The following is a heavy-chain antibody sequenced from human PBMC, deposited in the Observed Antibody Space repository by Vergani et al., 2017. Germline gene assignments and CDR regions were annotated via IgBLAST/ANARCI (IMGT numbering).Heavy chain of an antibody. D-gene: IGHD6-19*01. V-gene: IGHV3-33*01. CDR3: ARGPSSSGWIFDY. Sequence: QVQLVESGGGVVQPGRSLRLSCAASGFTFSSYGMHWVRQAPGKGLEWVAVIWYDGSNKYYADSVKGRFTISRDNSKNTLYLQMNSLRAEDTAVYYCARGPSSSGWIFDYWGQGTLVTVSS. J-gene: IGHJ4*02. CDR2: IWYDGSNK. CDR1: GFTFSSYG.